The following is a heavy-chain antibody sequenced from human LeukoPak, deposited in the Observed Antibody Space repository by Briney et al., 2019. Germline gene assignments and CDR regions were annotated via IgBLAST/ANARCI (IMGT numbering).Heavy chain of an antibody. CDR3: ARSIETLTYSSSWYFPVDY. D-gene: IGHD6-13*01. V-gene: IGHV1-8*01. CDR1: GYTFTSYD. CDR2: MNPNSGNT. Sequence: ASVKLSCKASGYTFTSYDINWVRQATGQGLEWMGWMNPNSGNTGYAQKFQGRVTMTRNTSISTAYMELSSLRSEDTAVYYCARSIETLTYSSSWYFPVDYWGQGTLVTVSS. J-gene: IGHJ4*02.